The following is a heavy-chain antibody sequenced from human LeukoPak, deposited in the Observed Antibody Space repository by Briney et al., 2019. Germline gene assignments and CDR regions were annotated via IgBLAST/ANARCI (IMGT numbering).Heavy chain of an antibody. V-gene: IGHV4-38-2*02. D-gene: IGHD3-3*01. Sequence: SETLSLTCTVSGYSISSGYYWGRIRQPPGKGLEWIGSIYHRGSTYYNPSLRSRVTISLDRSKKKFSLKLTSVTAADTAVYFCARGAEYYAIWRGYAGYSDYWGQGISVTVSS. J-gene: IGHJ4*02. CDR2: IYHRGST. CDR3: ARGAEYYAIWRGYAGYSDY. CDR1: GYSISSGYY.